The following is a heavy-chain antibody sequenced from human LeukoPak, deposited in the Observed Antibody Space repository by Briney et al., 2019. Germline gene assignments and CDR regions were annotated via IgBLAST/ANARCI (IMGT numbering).Heavy chain of an antibody. D-gene: IGHD2-2*01. CDR2: IIPILGIA. J-gene: IGHJ4*02. CDR3: ARMSVVVPAAYNYYFDY. V-gene: IGHV1-69*04. CDR1: GGTFSRYA. Sequence: SVKVCCKASGGTFSRYAISWVRQAPGQGLEWMGRIIPILGIANYVQKFQGRVTTTADKSTSTAYMELSSLRSEDTAVYYCARMSVVVPAAYNYYFDYWGQGTLVTVSS.